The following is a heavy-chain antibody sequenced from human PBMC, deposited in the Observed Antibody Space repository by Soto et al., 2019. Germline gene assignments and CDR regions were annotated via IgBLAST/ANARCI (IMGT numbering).Heavy chain of an antibody. CDR2: IFYSGST. Sequence: QLQLLESGPGLVKASETLSLTCNVSGGSISTSRSYLAWIRQPPGKGLEWLANIFYSGSTYYNPSLASRVTVSLDTSKNEFSLKLRSVTAAATAVYYCARQPTTGDTDLWFDPWGQGTLVTVSP. V-gene: IGHV4-39*01. D-gene: IGHD2-21*01. J-gene: IGHJ5*02. CDR1: GGSISTSRSY. CDR3: ARQPTTGDTDLWFDP.